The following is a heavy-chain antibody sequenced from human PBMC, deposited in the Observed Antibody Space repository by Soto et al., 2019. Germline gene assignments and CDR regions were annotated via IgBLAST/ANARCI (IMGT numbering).Heavy chain of an antibody. J-gene: IGHJ4*02. CDR1: GGSISSYY. D-gene: IGHD3-10*01. CDR3: ARHNYGSGSTYFDY. Sequence: QVQLQESGPGLVKPSETLSLTCTVSGGSISSYYWSWIRQPPGKGLEWIGYIYYSGSTNYNPSLKSRVTLSVDTSKNQFSLKLNSMTAADTAVYYGARHNYGSGSTYFDYWGQGPLVTVSS. CDR2: IYYSGST. V-gene: IGHV4-59*08.